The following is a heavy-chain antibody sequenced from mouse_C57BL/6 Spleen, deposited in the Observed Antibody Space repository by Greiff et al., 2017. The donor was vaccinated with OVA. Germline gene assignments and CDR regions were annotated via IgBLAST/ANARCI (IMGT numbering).Heavy chain of an antibody. CDR2: INPNNGGT. Sequence: VQLQQPGPELVKPGASVKMSCKASGYTFTDYNMHWVKQSHGKSLEWIGYINPNNGGTSYNQKFKGKATLTVNKSSSTAYMELRSLTSEDSAVYYCARSGYSNYGFAYWGQGTLVTVSA. V-gene: IGHV1-22*01. D-gene: IGHD2-5*01. J-gene: IGHJ3*01. CDR3: ARSGYSNYGFAY. CDR1: GYTFTDYN.